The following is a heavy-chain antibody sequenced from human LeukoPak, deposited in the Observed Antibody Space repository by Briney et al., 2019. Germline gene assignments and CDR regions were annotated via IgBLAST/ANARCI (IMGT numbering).Heavy chain of an antibody. CDR2: IYYSGST. J-gene: IGHJ5*02. CDR3: ARDLGPHYYDSSGQGFDP. D-gene: IGHD3-22*01. Sequence: SETLSLTCTVSGGSISSYYWSWIRQPPGTGREWLGYIYYSGSTNYNPSLKSRVTISVDTSKNQFSLKLSSVTAADTAVYYCARDLGPHYYDSSGQGFDPWGQGTLVTVSS. CDR1: GGSISSYY. V-gene: IGHV4-59*01.